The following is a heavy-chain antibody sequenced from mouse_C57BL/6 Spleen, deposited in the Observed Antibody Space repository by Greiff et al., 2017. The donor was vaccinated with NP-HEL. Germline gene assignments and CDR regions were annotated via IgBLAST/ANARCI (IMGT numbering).Heavy chain of an antibody. CDR2: INPSSGYT. CDR3: AGGLGYWYFDV. CDR1: GYTFTSYW. J-gene: IGHJ1*03. D-gene: IGHD4-1*01. Sequence: QVHVKQSGAELAKPGASVKLSCKASGYTFTSYWMHWVKQRPGQGLEWIGYINPSSGYTKYNQKFKDKATLTADKASSTAYMQLSSLTYEDSAVYYCAGGLGYWYFDVWGTGTTVTVSS. V-gene: IGHV1-7*01.